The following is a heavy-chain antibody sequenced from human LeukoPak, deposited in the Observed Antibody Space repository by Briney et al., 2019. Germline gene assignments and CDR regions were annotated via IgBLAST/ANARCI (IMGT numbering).Heavy chain of an antibody. CDR2: INHSGST. J-gene: IGHJ4*02. CDR1: GGSFSGYY. CDR3: ARRRYYSGSGSYIDY. V-gene: IGHV4-34*01. Sequence: SETLSLTCAVYGGSFSGYYWSWIRQSPGKGLEWIGEINHSGSTNYNPSLKSRVTISVDTSKNQFSLKLSSVTAADTAVYYCARRRYYSGSGSYIDYWGQGTLVTVSS. D-gene: IGHD3-10*01.